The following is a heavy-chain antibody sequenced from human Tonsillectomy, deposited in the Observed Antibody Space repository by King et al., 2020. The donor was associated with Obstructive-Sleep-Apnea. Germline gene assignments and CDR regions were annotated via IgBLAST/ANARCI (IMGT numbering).Heavy chain of an antibody. CDR1: GFTLSDSY. D-gene: IGHD5-18*01. Sequence: QLVQSGGTLVKPGGSLRLSCAASGFTLSDSYMSWIRQAPGKGLEWVSYISSSGNTIFYADPVKGRFSISRDNAKNSLYLQMNSLRAEDTAVYYCARLEGRIQLWPFDYWGQGTLVTVSS. J-gene: IGHJ4*02. V-gene: IGHV3-11*01. CDR2: ISSSGNTI. CDR3: ARLEGRIQLWPFDY.